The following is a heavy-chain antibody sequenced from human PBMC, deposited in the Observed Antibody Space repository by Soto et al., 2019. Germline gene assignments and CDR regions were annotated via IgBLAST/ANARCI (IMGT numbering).Heavy chain of an antibody. D-gene: IGHD2-2*01. Sequence: GASVKVSFKTSGYTFSNCGISWVRQAPGQPLEWLGWISLYSDGTNYAQKFQGRVSMTTDTSTTTAYMELRSLRSDDTAVYYCARVVPGAEAWFGPWGQGTLVTVS. CDR2: ISLYSDGT. CDR3: ARVVPGAEAWFGP. J-gene: IGHJ5*02. V-gene: IGHV1-18*01. CDR1: GYTFSNCG.